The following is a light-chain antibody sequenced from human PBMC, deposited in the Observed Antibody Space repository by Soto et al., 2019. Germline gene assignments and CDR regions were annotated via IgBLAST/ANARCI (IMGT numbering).Light chain of an antibody. Sequence: EIVLAQSPATLSLSPGERATLSCRASQSVSGYLAWYQQKPGQAPRLLIYDTSNWVTGIPARFSGSGSGTDFTLTISSLEPEDFAVYYCQQRSNWPLTFGGGTKVEIK. V-gene: IGKV3-11*01. CDR2: DTS. CDR1: QSVSGY. J-gene: IGKJ4*01. CDR3: QQRSNWPLT.